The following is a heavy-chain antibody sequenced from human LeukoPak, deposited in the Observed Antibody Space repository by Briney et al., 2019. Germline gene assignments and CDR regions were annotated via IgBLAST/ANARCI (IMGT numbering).Heavy chain of an antibody. Sequence: GGSLRLFCAASGFTFSAYSMNWVRQAPGKGLEWVSSINIDGRYIYYADSVKGRFTISRDNAKNSVYLQMNSLRVEDTAVYYCARLFGSGSYWLDSWGQGTPVTVSS. CDR3: ARLFGSGSYWLDS. CDR1: GFTFSAYS. J-gene: IGHJ4*02. V-gene: IGHV3-21*01. CDR2: INIDGRYI. D-gene: IGHD3-10*01.